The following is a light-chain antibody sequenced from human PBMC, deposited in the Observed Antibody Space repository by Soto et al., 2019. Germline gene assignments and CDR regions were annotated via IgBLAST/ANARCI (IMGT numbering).Light chain of an antibody. Sequence: DAPMTQSPSSLSASVGDSVTITCRASQSICTYLDWYQHKPGKAPKLLIYAASSLQSGVPSRFSGSGSGTDFTLTISSLQPEDFATYYCQESHSTFGQGTKLEIK. CDR1: QSICTY. V-gene: IGKV1-39*01. J-gene: IGKJ2*01. CDR2: AAS. CDR3: QESHST.